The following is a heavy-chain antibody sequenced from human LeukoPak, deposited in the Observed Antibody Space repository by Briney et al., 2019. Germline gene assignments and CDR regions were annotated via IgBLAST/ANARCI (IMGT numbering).Heavy chain of an antibody. D-gene: IGHD5-18*01. CDR2: INSDGSGT. V-gene: IGHV3-74*01. J-gene: IGHJ6*02. Sequence: GGSLRLSCAASGFTFSSNWMHWVRQDPGKGLVWVSRINSDGSGTSYADSVKGRFTISRDNSKDTLFLEMNSLRAEDTAVYYCAKRYSGYYALDVWGQGTTVTVSS. CDR3: AKRYSGYYALDV. CDR1: GFTFSSNW.